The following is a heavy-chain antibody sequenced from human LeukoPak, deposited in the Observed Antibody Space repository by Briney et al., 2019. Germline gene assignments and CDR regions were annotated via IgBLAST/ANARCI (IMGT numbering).Heavy chain of an antibody. CDR1: GFTFSNYG. Sequence: EGSLRLSCAASGFTFSNYGMHWVRQAPGKGLEWVTFIRYDGSNKYYADSVKGRFTISRDNSKNTLYLQMNSLRAEDTAVYYCAKGGDDSIDYWGQGTLVTVSP. CDR3: AKGGDDSIDY. CDR2: IRYDGSNK. D-gene: IGHD3-10*01. J-gene: IGHJ4*02. V-gene: IGHV3-30*02.